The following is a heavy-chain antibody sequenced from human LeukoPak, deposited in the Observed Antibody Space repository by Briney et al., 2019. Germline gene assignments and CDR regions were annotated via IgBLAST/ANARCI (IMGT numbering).Heavy chain of an antibody. CDR2: FDPEDGET. Sequence: GASVKVSCKVSGYTLTELSMHWVRQAPGKGLEWMGGFDPEDGETIYAQKFQGRATMTEDTSTDTAYMELSSLRSEDTAVYYCATSRPEYSSGWHSDYWGQGTLVTVSS. V-gene: IGHV1-24*01. J-gene: IGHJ4*02. CDR1: GYTLTELS. CDR3: ATSRPEYSSGWHSDY. D-gene: IGHD6-19*01.